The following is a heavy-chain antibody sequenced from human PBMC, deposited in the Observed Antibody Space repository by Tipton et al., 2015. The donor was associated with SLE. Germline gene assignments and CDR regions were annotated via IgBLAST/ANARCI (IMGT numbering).Heavy chain of an antibody. CDR3: ARGRQWMVKGRAYFDY. J-gene: IGHJ4*02. D-gene: IGHD6-19*01. CDR2: FYNSGSP. V-gene: IGHV4-4*07. Sequence: LRLSCTASGGSISSYHWTWIRQPAGEGLEWIGRFYNSGSPSYIPSLKGRVTMSVDTSKNQISLNLNSVTAADTAVYYCARGRQWMVKGRAYFDYWGQGTLVTVSS. CDR1: GGSISSYH.